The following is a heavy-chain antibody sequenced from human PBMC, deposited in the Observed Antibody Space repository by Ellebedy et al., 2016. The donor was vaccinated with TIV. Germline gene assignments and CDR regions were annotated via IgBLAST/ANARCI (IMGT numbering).Heavy chain of an antibody. CDR3: ARHQKGSSWYGCWFDP. Sequence: MPSETLSLTCTVSGGSINTRNSSWGWIRQPPGKGLEWIATIYYNGSTHYAPSLKSRVTISVDTPKNQFSLKLSSVTAAATAVCYCARHQKGSSWYGCWFDPWGQGTLVTVSS. CDR1: GGSINTRNSS. V-gene: IGHV4-39*01. J-gene: IGHJ5*02. D-gene: IGHD6-13*01. CDR2: IYYNGST.